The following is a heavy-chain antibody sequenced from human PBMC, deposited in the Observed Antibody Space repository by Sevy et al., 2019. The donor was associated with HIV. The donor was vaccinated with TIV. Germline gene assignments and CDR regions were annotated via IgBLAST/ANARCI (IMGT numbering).Heavy chain of an antibody. CDR2: IKQEGGDN. J-gene: IGHJ3*02. D-gene: IGHD3-22*01. Sequence: GGSLRLSCAASGFTFSSHYMSWVRQAPGKGLEWVANIKQEGGDNFYVESVKGRFTSPRDKAKNTLYLQLSSLRAEDTAMYFCAREALYYYDSERHYDDAFDMWGPGTMVTVSS. CDR3: AREALYYYDSERHYDDAFDM. V-gene: IGHV3-7*01. CDR1: GFTFSSHY.